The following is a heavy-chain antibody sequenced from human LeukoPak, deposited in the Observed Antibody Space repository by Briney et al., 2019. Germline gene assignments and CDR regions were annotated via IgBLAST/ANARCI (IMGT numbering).Heavy chain of an antibody. V-gene: IGHV3-48*03. Sequence: GGSLRLSCAASGFTFSDSEMNWVRQGPGKGLECTSYIDGSGSRKYYAHSVKGRSIISRDNASNSLYLQMNSLRAEDTAIYYCARDPRGQVTVLAGQKYYYYGLDVWGQGTTVTVSS. J-gene: IGHJ6*02. CDR2: IDGSGSRK. D-gene: IGHD2-2*01. CDR1: GFTFSDSE. CDR3: ARDPRGQVTVLAGQKYYYYGLDV.